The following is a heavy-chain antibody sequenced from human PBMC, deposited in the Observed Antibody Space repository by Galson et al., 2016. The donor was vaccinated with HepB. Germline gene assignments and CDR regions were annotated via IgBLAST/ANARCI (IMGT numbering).Heavy chain of an antibody. J-gene: IGHJ4*02. CDR3: ARALNGDFYFDL. D-gene: IGHD4-17*01. Sequence: SLRLSCKGSGYSFNTNWIGWVRQMPGRGLEWVGISCHAVYNTMYSPSFQGQVTISSDTSITTPYLQWSSLKASDTAMYYCARALNGDFYFDLWGQGTLVTVSS. CDR1: GYSFNTNW. V-gene: IGHV5-51*01. CDR2: SCHAVYNT.